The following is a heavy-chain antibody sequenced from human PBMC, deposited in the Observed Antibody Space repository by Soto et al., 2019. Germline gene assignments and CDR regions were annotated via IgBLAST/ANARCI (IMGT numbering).Heavy chain of an antibody. D-gene: IGHD6-13*01. CDR1: GGSISSSSYY. CDR3: ARHSPPLAHRSWFDP. V-gene: IGHV4-39*01. J-gene: IGHJ5*02. Sequence: PSETLSLTCTVSGGSISSSSYYWGWIRQPPGKGLEWIGSIYYSGSTYYNPSLKSRVTISVDTSKNQFSLKLSSVTAADTAVYNGARHSPPLAHRSWFDPWGQGTLVTV. CDR2: IYYSGST.